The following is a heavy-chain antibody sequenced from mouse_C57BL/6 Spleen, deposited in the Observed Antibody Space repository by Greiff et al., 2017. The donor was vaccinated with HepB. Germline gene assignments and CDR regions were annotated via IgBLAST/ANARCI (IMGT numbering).Heavy chain of an antibody. CDR1: GYTFTSYW. V-gene: IGHV1-72*01. J-gene: IGHJ2*01. D-gene: IGHD1-1*01. Sequence: QVQRQQPGAELVKPGASVKLSCKASGYTFTSYWMHWVKQRPGRGLEWIGRIDPNSGGTKYNEKFKSKATLTVDKPSSTAYMQLSSLTSEDSAVYYSARNPIPLYGSSYFDYWGQGTTHTVSS. CDR3: ARNPIPLYGSSYFDY. CDR2: IDPNSGGT.